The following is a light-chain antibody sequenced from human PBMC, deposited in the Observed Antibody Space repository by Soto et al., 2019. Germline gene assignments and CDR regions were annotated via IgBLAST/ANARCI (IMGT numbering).Light chain of an antibody. CDR1: SSDVGGYNY. CDR3: TSYTSSSTRDV. Sequence: QSALTQPASVSGSPGQSITISCTGTSSDVGGYNYVSWYQQHPGKAPKLMIYDVSNRPSGVSSRFSGSKSGTTASLTISGLQSEDEADYYCTSYTSSSTRDVFGAGTKLTVL. CDR2: DVS. J-gene: IGLJ1*01. V-gene: IGLV2-14*01.